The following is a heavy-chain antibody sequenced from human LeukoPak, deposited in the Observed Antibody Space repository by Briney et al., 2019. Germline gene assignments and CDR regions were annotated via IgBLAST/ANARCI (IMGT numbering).Heavy chain of an antibody. CDR3: AKDWQLVLGYYYGMDV. D-gene: IGHD6-6*01. CDR1: GFTFSSYS. J-gene: IGHJ6*02. CDR2: IIASGGST. V-gene: IGHV3-23*01. Sequence: GGSLTLSCAASGFTFSSYSMSWVRQAPGKGLEWVASIIASGGSTYYTDSVKGWLTISRDNSKNTLYLQMNSLRAEDTAVYYCAKDWQLVLGYYYGMDVWGQGTTVTVSS.